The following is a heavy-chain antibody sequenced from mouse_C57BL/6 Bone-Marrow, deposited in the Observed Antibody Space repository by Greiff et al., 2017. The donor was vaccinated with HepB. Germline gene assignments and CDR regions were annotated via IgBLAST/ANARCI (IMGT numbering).Heavy chain of an antibody. J-gene: IGHJ2*01. Sequence: QVQLQQSGAELARPGASVKLSCKASGYTFTSYGISWVKQRTGQGLEWIGEIYPRSGNTYYNEKFKGKATLTADKSSSTAYMELRSLTSEDSAVYFCARGGITTVVGYFDYWGQGTTLTVSS. V-gene: IGHV1-81*01. D-gene: IGHD1-1*01. CDR1: GYTFTSYG. CDR2: IYPRSGNT. CDR3: ARGGITTVVGYFDY.